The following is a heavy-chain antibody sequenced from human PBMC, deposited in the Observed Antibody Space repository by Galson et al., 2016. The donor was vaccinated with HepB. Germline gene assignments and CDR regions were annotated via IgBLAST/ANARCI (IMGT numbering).Heavy chain of an antibody. Sequence: SLRLSCAASGFSVSNNYLSWVRQAPGKGLELVSLIYSNGDTWNADSVRGRFTISRDNSKNTLYLQMNNLGGDDTGVYYCARDRETFIVLWYFDYWGRGTLVSVST. CDR1: GFSVSNNY. D-gene: IGHD1-26*01. CDR2: IYSNGDT. CDR3: ARDRETFIVLWYFDY. V-gene: IGHV3-66*03. J-gene: IGHJ4*02.